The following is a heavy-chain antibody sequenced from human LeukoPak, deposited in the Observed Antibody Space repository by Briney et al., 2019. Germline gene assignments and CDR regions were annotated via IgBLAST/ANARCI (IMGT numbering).Heavy chain of an antibody. CDR1: GFTFDDYA. CDR3: AKVFYDSSGYYLDY. D-gene: IGHD3-22*01. V-gene: IGHV3-9*01. J-gene: IGHJ4*02. Sequence: GGSLRLSCAASGFTFDDYAIHWVRQAPGKGLEWVSGISWNSGSIGYADSVKGRFTISRDNAKNSLYLQMNSLRAEDTALYYCAKVFYDSSGYYLDYWGQGTLVTVSS. CDR2: ISWNSGSI.